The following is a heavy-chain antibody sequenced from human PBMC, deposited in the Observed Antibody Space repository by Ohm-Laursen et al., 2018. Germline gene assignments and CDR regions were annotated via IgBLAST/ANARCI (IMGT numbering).Heavy chain of an antibody. V-gene: IGHV3-66*01. D-gene: IGHD6-19*01. CDR2: IYSGGST. Sequence: SLRLSCAASGFTVSSNYMSWVRQAPGKGLEWGSVIYSGGSTYYADSVKGRFTISRDNAKNSLYLQMNSLRAEDTAVYYCAREGGWYVGYYFDYWGQGTLVTVSS. J-gene: IGHJ4*02. CDR3: AREGGWYVGYYFDY. CDR1: GFTVSSNY.